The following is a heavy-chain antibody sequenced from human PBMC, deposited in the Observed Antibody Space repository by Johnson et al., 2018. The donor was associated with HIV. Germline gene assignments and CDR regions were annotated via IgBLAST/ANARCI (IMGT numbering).Heavy chain of an antibody. CDR3: ARDRLMTATLFPDAFDI. CDR2: IYSGGGT. Sequence: VQLVESGGGLKQPGGSLRLSCAASGFTVSSNYMRWVRQAPGKGLEWVSVIYSGGGTYYADSVKGRFTISRDNSKNTLYLQMNSLRAEDTAVYYCARDRLMTATLFPDAFDIWGQGTMVTVSS. D-gene: IGHD3-16*01. CDR1: GFTVSSNY. J-gene: IGHJ3*02. V-gene: IGHV3-66*01.